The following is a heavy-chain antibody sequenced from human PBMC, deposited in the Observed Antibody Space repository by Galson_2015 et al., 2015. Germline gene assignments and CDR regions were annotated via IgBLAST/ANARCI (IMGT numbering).Heavy chain of an antibody. CDR2: IIVGSGNT. V-gene: IGHV1-58*01. D-gene: IGHD3-10*01. Sequence: SVKVSCKASGFTITNSAVQWVRQARGQRLEWIGWIIVGSGNTKYAQKLQERVTITSDKSTSTAYMVLSSLRSEDMAMYYCASSYGKIRAEIRYYGMDVWGQGTTVTVSS. CDR3: ASSYGKIRAEIRYYGMDV. CDR1: GFTITNSA. J-gene: IGHJ6*02.